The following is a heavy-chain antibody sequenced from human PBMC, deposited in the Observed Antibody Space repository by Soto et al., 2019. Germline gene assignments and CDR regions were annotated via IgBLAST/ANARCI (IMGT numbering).Heavy chain of an antibody. CDR2: ISHSGST. D-gene: IGHD3-3*01. Sequence: SETLSLTCAVYGGSFSGYYWSWIRQPPGKGLEWIGEISHSGSTNYNPSLKSRVTISVDTSKNQFSLKLSSVTAADTAVYYCARLRNDFWSGYSIWFDPWGQGTLVTVSS. J-gene: IGHJ5*02. V-gene: IGHV4-34*01. CDR1: GGSFSGYY. CDR3: ARLRNDFWSGYSIWFDP.